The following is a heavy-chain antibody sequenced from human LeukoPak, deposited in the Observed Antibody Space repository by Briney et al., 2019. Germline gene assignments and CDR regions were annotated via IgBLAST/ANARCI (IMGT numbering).Heavy chain of an antibody. D-gene: IGHD3-10*01. CDR3: ARVRPRQDGFGADY. CDR1: GYTFTGYY. CDR2: INPNSGGT. Sequence: ASVKVPCKASGYTFTGYYMHWVRQAPGQGLEWMGWINPNSGGTNYAQKFQGSVTMTRDTSISTAYMELSRLRSDDTAVYYCARVRPRQDGFGADYWGQGTLVTVSS. V-gene: IGHV1-2*02. J-gene: IGHJ4*02.